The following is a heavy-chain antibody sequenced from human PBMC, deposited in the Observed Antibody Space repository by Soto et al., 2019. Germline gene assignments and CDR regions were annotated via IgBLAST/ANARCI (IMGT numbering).Heavy chain of an antibody. CDR1: GFTFSSYS. V-gene: IGHV3-21*01. D-gene: IGHD6-6*01. Sequence: GGSLRLSCAASGFTFSSYSMNWVRQAPGKGLEWVSSISSSSSYIYYADSVKGRFTISRDNAKNSLYLQMNSLRAEDTAVYYCARDFHGPSSSVDYWGQGTLVTVSS. J-gene: IGHJ4*02. CDR3: ARDFHGPSSSVDY. CDR2: ISSSSSYI.